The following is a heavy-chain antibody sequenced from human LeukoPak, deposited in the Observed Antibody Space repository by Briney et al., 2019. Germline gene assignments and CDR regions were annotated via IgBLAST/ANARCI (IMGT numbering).Heavy chain of an antibody. D-gene: IGHD3-22*01. V-gene: IGHV3-23*01. CDR1: GFTFNNYA. CDR2: IPSSGGST. Sequence: GGSLRLSSAASGFTFNNYAMSWVRQAPGKGLEWVSTIPSSGGSTYYADSVKGRFTISRDNSKNTLYLQMNSLRAEDTAVYYCAKHMGSSSGYYFPDWGQGTLVTVSS. CDR3: AKHMGSSSGYYFPD. J-gene: IGHJ4*02.